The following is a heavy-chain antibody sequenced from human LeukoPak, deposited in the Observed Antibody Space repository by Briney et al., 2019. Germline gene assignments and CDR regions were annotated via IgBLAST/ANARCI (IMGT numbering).Heavy chain of an antibody. CDR2: ISWNSGSI. CDR3: AKDTEVTMVRGGLDY. CDR1: GFTFDDYA. V-gene: IGHV3-9*01. D-gene: IGHD3-10*01. J-gene: IGHJ4*02. Sequence: GGSLRLSCAASGFTFDDYAMHWVRQAPGKGLEWVSGISWNSGSIGYADSVKGRFTISRDNAKNSLYLQMNSLRAEDTALYYCAKDTEVTMVRGGLDYWGQGTLVTLSS.